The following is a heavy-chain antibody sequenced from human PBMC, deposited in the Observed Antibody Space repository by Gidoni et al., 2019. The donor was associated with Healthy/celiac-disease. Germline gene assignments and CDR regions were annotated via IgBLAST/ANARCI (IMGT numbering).Heavy chain of an antibody. CDR2: IYYSGST. J-gene: IGHJ2*01. CDR1: GGSISRSSYY. Sequence: QLQLQESGPGLVKPSETLSLTCTVSGGSISRSSYYWGWIRQPPGKGLEWIGSIYYSGSTYYNPALKSRVTISVDTSKNQFSLKLSSVTAADTAVYYCARRMDIVVVTYSCWYFDLWGRGTLVTVSS. D-gene: IGHD2-21*02. CDR3: ARRMDIVVVTYSCWYFDL. V-gene: IGHV4-39*01.